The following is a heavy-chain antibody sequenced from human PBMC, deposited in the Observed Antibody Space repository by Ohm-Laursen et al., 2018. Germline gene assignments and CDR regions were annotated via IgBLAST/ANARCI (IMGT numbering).Heavy chain of an antibody. CDR1: GFTFSNYW. Sequence: GSLRLSCTASGFTFSNYWMKWVRQAPGKGLEWVANIKQDGSEQDYVDSVKGRFTISRDNAKNSLYLHMDSLRGEDTAVYYCARLRGGYDFDYWGQGTLVTVSS. CDR3: ARLRGGYDFDY. D-gene: IGHD5-12*01. J-gene: IGHJ4*02. CDR2: IKQDGSEQ. V-gene: IGHV3-7*01.